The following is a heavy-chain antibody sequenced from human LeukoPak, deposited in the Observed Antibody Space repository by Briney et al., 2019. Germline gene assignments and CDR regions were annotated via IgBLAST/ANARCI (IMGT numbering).Heavy chain of an antibody. CDR3: ARDDKTYYYDSSGYYDY. CDR1: GGTFSRYA. D-gene: IGHD3-22*01. CDR2: IIPIFGTA. Sequence: ASVKVSCKASGGTFSRYAISWVRQAPGQGLEWMGRIIPIFGTANYAQKFQGRVTITADKSTSTAYMELSSLRSEDTAVYYCARDDKTYYYDSSGYYDYWGQGTLVTVSS. V-gene: IGHV1-69*06. J-gene: IGHJ4*02.